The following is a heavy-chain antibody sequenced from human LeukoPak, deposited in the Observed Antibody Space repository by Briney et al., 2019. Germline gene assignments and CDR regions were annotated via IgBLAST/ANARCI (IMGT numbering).Heavy chain of an antibody. CDR1: GFTFSSYG. CDR3: AKIPQTGAQWYY. J-gene: IGHJ4*02. D-gene: IGHD7-27*01. CDR2: ISYDGSNK. Sequence: GGSLRLSCAASGFTFSSYGMHWVRQAPGKGLEWVAVISYDGSNKYYADSVKRRFTISRDNSKNTLYLQMNSLRAEDTAVYYCAKIPQTGAQWYYWGQGTLVTVSS. V-gene: IGHV3-30*18.